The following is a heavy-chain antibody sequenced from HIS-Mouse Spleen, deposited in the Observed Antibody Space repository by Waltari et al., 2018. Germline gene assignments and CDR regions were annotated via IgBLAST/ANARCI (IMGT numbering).Heavy chain of an antibody. D-gene: IGHD6-13*01. CDR2: IYYSGST. CDR1: GVSISSSRYY. V-gene: IGHV4-39*07. J-gene: IGHJ2*01. Sequence: QLQLQESGPGLVKPSETLSLTCTVPGVSISSSRYYWGWIRQPPGKGLEWIGSIYYSGSTYYNPSLKSRVTISVDTSKNQFSLKLSSVTAADTAVYYCAREIPYSSSWYDWYFDLWGRGTLVTVSS. CDR3: AREIPYSSSWYDWYFDL.